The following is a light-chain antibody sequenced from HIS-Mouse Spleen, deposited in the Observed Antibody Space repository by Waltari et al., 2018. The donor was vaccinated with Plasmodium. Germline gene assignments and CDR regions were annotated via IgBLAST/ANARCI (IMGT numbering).Light chain of an antibody. V-gene: IGKV1-33*01. J-gene: IGKJ3*01. CDR1: KVISNY. CDR3: QQYDNLPPLFT. CDR2: DAS. Sequence: DIQMTQSPSSLPASVGDRVTITCQASKVISNYLNCYQQKPGKTPKFLIYDASNLETGVPSRFSGSGSGTDVTCTISSLQPEDIATYYCQQYDNLPPLFTVGPGTKVDIK.